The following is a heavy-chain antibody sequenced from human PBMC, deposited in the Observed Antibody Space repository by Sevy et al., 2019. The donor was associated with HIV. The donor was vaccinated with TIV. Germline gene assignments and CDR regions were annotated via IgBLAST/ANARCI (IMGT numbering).Heavy chain of an antibody. J-gene: IGHJ5*02. CDR2: ISGGATFI. CDR3: ARGEYFGELGNWFDP. D-gene: IGHD3-10*01. CDR1: GFTFSDYY. V-gene: IGHV3-11*01. Sequence: GGSLRLSCAASGFTFSDYYMSWIRQAPGKGLEWVSYISGGATFIHYADSLQGRLTTSRDNAKNSLYLQMNSLRAEDTAVYYCARGEYFGELGNWFDPWGQGTLVTVSS.